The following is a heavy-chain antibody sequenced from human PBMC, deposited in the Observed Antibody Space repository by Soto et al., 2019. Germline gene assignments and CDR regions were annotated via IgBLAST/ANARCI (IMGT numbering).Heavy chain of an antibody. CDR2: ISGSGGST. Sequence: VGSLRLSCAASGFTFSNHAVTWGRQAPGKGLEWVSTISGSGGSTYYADSVKGRFTISRDNSKNTLYLQMNSLRAEDTAVYYCAKDKGSSWYEIDYWGQGTLVTVS. CDR1: GFTFSNHA. CDR3: AKDKGSSWYEIDY. V-gene: IGHV3-23*01. J-gene: IGHJ4*02. D-gene: IGHD6-13*01.